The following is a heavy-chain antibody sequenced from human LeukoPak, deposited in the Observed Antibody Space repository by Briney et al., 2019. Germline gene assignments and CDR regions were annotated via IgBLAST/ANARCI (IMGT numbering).Heavy chain of an antibody. CDR2: IYYTGST. CDR3: ARRVAVAGPLDY. D-gene: IGHD6-19*01. V-gene: IGHV4-59*08. CDR1: GGSISSYY. Sequence: PSETLSLTCTVSGGSISSYYWSWIRQPPGKGLEWIGYIYYTGSTNYNPSLKGRVTISVDTSKNQFSLKLSSVTAADTAVYYCARRVAVAGPLDYWGQGTLVPVSS. J-gene: IGHJ4*02.